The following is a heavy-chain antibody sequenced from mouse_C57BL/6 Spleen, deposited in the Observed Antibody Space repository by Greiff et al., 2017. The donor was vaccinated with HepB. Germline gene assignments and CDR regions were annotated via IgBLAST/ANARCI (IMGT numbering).Heavy chain of an antibody. V-gene: IGHV2-9-1*01. CDR1: GFSLTSYA. Sequence: VKLMESGPGLVAPSQSLSITCTVSGFSLTSYAISWVRQPPGKGLEWLGVIWTGGGTNYNSALKSRLSISKDNSKSQVFLKMNSLQTDDTARYYCARYYYDYDGWYFDVWGTGTTVTVSS. CDR3: ARYYYDYDGWYFDV. CDR2: IWTGGGT. D-gene: IGHD2-4*01. J-gene: IGHJ1*03.